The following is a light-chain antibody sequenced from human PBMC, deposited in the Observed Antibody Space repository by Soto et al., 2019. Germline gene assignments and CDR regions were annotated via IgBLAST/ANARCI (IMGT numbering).Light chain of an antibody. Sequence: DIKMTQSPSTLSASVGDXVPVPCRASQSVSGWLAWYQQKPGEAPKLMIYDASALPRGVPSRFSGSGSGTKFTLTIASLQPDDVATYYCQQYETFSGTFGPGTKVDIK. J-gene: IGKJ1*01. V-gene: IGKV1-5*01. CDR2: DAS. CDR3: QQYETFSGT. CDR1: QSVSGW.